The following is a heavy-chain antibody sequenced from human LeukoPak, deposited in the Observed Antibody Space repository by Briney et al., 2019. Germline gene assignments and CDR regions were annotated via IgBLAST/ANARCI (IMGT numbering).Heavy chain of an antibody. D-gene: IGHD3-10*01. CDR1: GYSFTSYW. CDR2: IYPGDSDT. Sequence: GESLKISCKGSGYSFTSYWIGWVRQMPGQGLEWMGIIYPGDSDTRYSPSFQGQVTISADKSISTAYLQWSSLKASDTAMYYCARRQYGSGSYSPFDYWGQGTLVTVSS. J-gene: IGHJ4*02. V-gene: IGHV5-51*01. CDR3: ARRQYGSGSYSPFDY.